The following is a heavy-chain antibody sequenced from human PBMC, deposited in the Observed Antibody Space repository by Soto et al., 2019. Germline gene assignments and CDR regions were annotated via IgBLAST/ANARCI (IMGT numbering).Heavy chain of an antibody. Sequence: SETLSLTCAVYGGSFSGYYWSWIRQPPGKGLEWIGEINHSGSTNYNPSLKSRVTISVDTSKNQFSLKLSSVTAADTAVYYCATTRTMVRGVHYYYMDVWGKGTTVTVSS. V-gene: IGHV4-34*01. D-gene: IGHD3-10*01. CDR1: GGSFSGYY. CDR3: ATTRTMVRGVHYYYMDV. J-gene: IGHJ6*03. CDR2: INHSGST.